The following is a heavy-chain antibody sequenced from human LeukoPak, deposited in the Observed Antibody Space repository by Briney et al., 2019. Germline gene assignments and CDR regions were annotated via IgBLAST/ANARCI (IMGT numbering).Heavy chain of an antibody. D-gene: IGHD6-6*01. CDR2: IYYSGST. V-gene: IGHV4-59*01. CDR1: GGSISSYY. Sequence: PSETLSLTCTVSGGSISSYYWSWIRQPPGKGLEWIGYIYYSGSTNYNPSLKSRVTISVDTSKNQFSLKLSSVSAADTAVYYCARAYSSSPLVAFDIWGQGTMVTVSS. J-gene: IGHJ3*02. CDR3: ARAYSSSPLVAFDI.